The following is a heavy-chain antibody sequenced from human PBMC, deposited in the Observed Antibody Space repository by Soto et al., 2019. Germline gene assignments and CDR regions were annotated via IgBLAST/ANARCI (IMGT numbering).Heavy chain of an antibody. D-gene: IGHD3-9*01. CDR1: GFTFSNYI. CDR2: ISTSSSYI. CDR3: ARDGSDESLTNYYYYDYRGMDV. V-gene: IGHV3-21*01. J-gene: IGHJ6*02. Sequence: EVQLVESGGGLVKPGGSLRLSCAASGFTFSNYIMNWVRQAPGKGLEWVASISTSSSYIYYADSVKGRFTISRDNAKKSLDLQMNSLRAEDTAVYYCARDGSDESLTNYYYYDYRGMDVWGQGTTVTVSS.